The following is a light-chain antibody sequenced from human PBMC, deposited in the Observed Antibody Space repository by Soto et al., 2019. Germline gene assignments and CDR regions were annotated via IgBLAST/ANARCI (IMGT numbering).Light chain of an antibody. Sequence: DIQLTQSPSFLSASVGDRVTITCRASQGISIYLAWYQQKPGRAPKLLIYETSILQSGVPSRFSGSGSGTDFTLTISGVQPDDIATYYCQQYSTFWTFGQGTRVEVK. V-gene: IGKV1-9*01. J-gene: IGKJ1*01. CDR1: QGISIY. CDR3: QQYSTFWT. CDR2: ETS.